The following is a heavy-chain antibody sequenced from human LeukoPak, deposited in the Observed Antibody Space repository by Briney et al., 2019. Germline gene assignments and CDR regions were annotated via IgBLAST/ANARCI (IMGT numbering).Heavy chain of an antibody. D-gene: IGHD6-19*01. J-gene: IGHJ4*02. CDR2: ISRDGSST. CDR3: ARDHSSGWSGGDY. CDR1: GISFSSHW. Sequence: PGGSLRLSCAASGISFSSHWMHWVRQAPGKGLVWVAHISRDGSSTTYADSVKGRFTISRDNAKNTLYLQMNSLRAEDTAVYYCARDHSSGWSGGDYWGQGTLVTVSS. V-gene: IGHV3-74*01.